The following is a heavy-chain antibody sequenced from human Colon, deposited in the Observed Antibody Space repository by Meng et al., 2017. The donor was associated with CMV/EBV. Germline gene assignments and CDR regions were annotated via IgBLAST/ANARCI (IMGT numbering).Heavy chain of an antibody. CDR2: INANSGGT. J-gene: IGHJ5*02. D-gene: IGHD5/OR15-5a*01. CDR1: GYTFTDYY. V-gene: IGHV1-2*02. CDR3: TRGFSIIVSGNWFDP. Sequence: ASVKVSCKASGYTFTDYYMHWVRQAPGQGPEWMGWINANSGGTTPAQKFQGRVTMTRDTSISTAYMELSSLRSDDTAVYYCTRGFSIIVSGNWFDPWGQGTLVTVSS.